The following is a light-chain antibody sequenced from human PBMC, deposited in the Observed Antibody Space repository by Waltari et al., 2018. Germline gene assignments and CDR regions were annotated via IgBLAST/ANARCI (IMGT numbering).Light chain of an antibody. CDR2: EVS. J-gene: IGLJ2*01. CDR3: NSYGGSNNLV. Sequence: QSALTQPPSASGSPGPSVTISCTGTSRDIGGYNYVSWYQQHPGKAPTLMIYEVSKRPSGVPDRFSGSKSGNTASLTVSGLQAEDEADYYCNSYGGSNNLVFGGGTKLTVL. V-gene: IGLV2-8*01. CDR1: SRDIGGYNY.